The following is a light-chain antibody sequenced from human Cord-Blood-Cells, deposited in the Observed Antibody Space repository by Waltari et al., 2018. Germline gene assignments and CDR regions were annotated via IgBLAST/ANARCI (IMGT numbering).Light chain of an antibody. CDR3: PQDNSWPPT. CDR1: KSVSSN. J-gene: IGKJ1*01. CDR2: GAS. Sequence: EIVLRQSPATLSVSQGERAILPCRARKSVSSNLAWYQQKPGPAPSLLNYGASTSATGIPSRFSGSRSGTEWTLTMSSLQSEDFAVYCCPQDNSWPPTFGQGTNVEIK. V-gene: IGKV3-15*01.